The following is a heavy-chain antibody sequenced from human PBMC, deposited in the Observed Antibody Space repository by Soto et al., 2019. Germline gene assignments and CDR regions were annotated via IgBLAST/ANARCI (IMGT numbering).Heavy chain of an antibody. CDR3: ARDYYDFWSGTGAFDI. D-gene: IGHD3-3*01. J-gene: IGHJ3*02. CDR1: GCTFTSYG. Sequence: ASVKVSCKASGCTFTSYGISWVRQAPGQGLEWMGWISAYNGNTNYAQKLQGRVTMTTDTSTSTAYMELRSLRSDDTAVYYCARDYYDFWSGTGAFDILGQGTMVTVSS. CDR2: ISAYNGNT. V-gene: IGHV1-18*01.